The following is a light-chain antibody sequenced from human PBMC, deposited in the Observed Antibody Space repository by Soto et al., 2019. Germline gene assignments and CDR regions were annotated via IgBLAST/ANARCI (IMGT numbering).Light chain of an antibody. CDR1: NIGRYS. CDR3: QVWDSSGDHVV. CDR2: YDN. J-gene: IGLJ2*01. V-gene: IGLV3-21*04. Sequence: SYELTQPPSVSVAPGKTARITCGGSNIGRYSVHWYQQKPGQAPVLVIYYDNDRPSGIPERFSGSNSGNTATLTVSRVEAGDEADYYCQVWDSSGDHVVFGGGTKLTVL.